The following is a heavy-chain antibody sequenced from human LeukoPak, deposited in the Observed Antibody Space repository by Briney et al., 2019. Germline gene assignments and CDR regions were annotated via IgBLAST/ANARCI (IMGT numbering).Heavy chain of an antibody. Sequence: GGSLRLSCAASGFIVTSSHMSWVRQAPGKGLEWVSIIYSGGNTDYAVSMQGRFAISRDNSKNTLYLQMNSLRPEDTAVYYCARESAPHHGLDYWGQGTLVTVSS. CDR3: ARESAPHHGLDY. D-gene: IGHD5-24*01. V-gene: IGHV3-66*01. J-gene: IGHJ4*02. CDR2: IYSGGNT. CDR1: GFIVTSSH.